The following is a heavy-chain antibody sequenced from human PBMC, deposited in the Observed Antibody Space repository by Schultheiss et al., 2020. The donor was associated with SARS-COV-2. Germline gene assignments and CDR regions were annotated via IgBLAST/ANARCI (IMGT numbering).Heavy chain of an antibody. CDR3: AREKMYSGSYGCVFDI. V-gene: IGHV3-21*01. Sequence: GGSLRLSCAASGFTFSSYSMNWVRQAPGKGLEWVSSISSSSSYIYYADSVKGRFTISRDNAKNSLYLQMNSLRAEDTAVYYCAREKMYSGSYGCVFDIWGQGTRVTVSS. CDR2: ISSSSSYI. CDR1: GFTFSSYS. J-gene: IGHJ3*02. D-gene: IGHD1-26*01.